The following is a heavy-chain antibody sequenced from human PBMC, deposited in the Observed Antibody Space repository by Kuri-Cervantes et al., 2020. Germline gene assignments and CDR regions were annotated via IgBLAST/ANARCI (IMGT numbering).Heavy chain of an antibody. CDR1: GYTFPSYG. CDR3: ARDQSFYGGNSLGY. CDR2: IGAYNGDT. Sequence: ASVKVSCKASGYTFPSYGISWVRQAPGQGLEWMGWIGAYNGDTNYAQKFQGRVTITADKSTSTAYMELSSLRSEDTAVYYCARDQSFYGGNSLGYWGQGALVTVSS. J-gene: IGHJ4*02. D-gene: IGHD4-23*01. V-gene: IGHV1-18*01.